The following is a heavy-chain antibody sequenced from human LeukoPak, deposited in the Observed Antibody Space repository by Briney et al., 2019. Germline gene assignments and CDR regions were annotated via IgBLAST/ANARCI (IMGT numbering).Heavy chain of an antibody. V-gene: IGHV3-30*02. Sequence: GGSLRLSCAASGFTVSSNYMSWVRQAPGKGLEWVAFIRYDGSNKYYADSVKGRFTISRDNSKNTLYLQMNSLRAEDTAVYYCAKGYSGYDSVDAFDIWGQGTMVTVSS. D-gene: IGHD5-12*01. CDR2: IRYDGSNK. CDR1: GFTVSSNY. CDR3: AKGYSGYDSVDAFDI. J-gene: IGHJ3*02.